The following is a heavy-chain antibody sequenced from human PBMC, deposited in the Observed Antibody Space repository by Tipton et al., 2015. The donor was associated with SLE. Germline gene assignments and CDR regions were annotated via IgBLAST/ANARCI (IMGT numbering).Heavy chain of an antibody. V-gene: IGHV4-4*07. CDR3: ARHDTNYGRNWFDP. D-gene: IGHD2-8*01. Sequence: TLSLTCTVSGPSINTYYWTWIRQPAGKGLEWIGRIFSSGYTNYNPSLKSRVTLSVDTSKNQFFLRLSSVSAADTAVYYCARHDTNYGRNWFDPWGQGTLVTVSS. J-gene: IGHJ5*02. CDR2: IFSSGYT. CDR1: GPSINTYY.